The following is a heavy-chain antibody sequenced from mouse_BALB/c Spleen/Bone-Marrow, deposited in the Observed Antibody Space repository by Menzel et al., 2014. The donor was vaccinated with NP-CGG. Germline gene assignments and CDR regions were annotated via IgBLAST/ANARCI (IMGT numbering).Heavy chain of an antibody. CDR1: GFDFSTYW. V-gene: IGHV4-1*02. Sequence: EVKLVDSGGGLVQPGGSLTFSCAASGFDFSTYWMSWVRQAPGKGLEWFGEINPDSRTLNYSPSIKDKFIIARDNAKNTLYLRLNKVRSEDTAIYYCARPDYYGYLNYWGQGTTLTVSS. D-gene: IGHD1-1*01. CDR3: ARPDYYGYLNY. CDR2: INPDSRTL. J-gene: IGHJ2*01.